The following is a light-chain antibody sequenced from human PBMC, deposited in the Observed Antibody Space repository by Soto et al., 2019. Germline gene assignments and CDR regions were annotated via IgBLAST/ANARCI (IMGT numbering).Light chain of an antibody. Sequence: NFMLTQPHSVSESPGKTVTISCTRSSGSIASNYVQWYQQRPGSSPTTVIYEDNQRPSGVPDRFSGSIDSSSNSASLTISGLKTEDEADYYCQSYDSSNHVVFGGGP. CDR3: QSYDSSNHVV. V-gene: IGLV6-57*01. CDR2: EDN. J-gene: IGLJ2*01. CDR1: SGSIASNY.